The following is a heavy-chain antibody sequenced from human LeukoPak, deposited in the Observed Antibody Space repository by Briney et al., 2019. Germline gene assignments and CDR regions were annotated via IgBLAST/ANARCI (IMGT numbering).Heavy chain of an antibody. V-gene: IGHV3-21*01. D-gene: IGHD6-19*01. Sequence: PGGSLRLSCAASGFTFSSYSMNWVRQAPGKGLEWVSSISSSSSYIYYADSVKGRFTISRDNAKNSLYLQMNNLRAEDTAVYHCARGSTYSSGWYTGFDYWGQGTLVTVSS. CDR3: ARGSTYSSGWYTGFDY. CDR1: GFTFSSYS. J-gene: IGHJ4*02. CDR2: ISSSSSYI.